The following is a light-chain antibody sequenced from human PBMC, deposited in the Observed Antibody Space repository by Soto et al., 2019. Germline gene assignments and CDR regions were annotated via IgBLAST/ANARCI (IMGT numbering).Light chain of an antibody. Sequence: IVLTQSPCTLALSPGERATLSCRASQSVSGTYLAWYQQKPGQPPRLPIYGASDRATGIPDRFSGSGSGTDFTLTISRLEHEDFAAYYCQHYNNWHPWTFGQGTKVDIK. V-gene: IGKV3-20*01. J-gene: IGKJ1*01. CDR2: GAS. CDR1: QSVSGTY. CDR3: QHYNNWHPWT.